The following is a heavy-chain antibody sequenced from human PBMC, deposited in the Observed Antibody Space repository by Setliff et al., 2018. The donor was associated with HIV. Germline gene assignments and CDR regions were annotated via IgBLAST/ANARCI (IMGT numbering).Heavy chain of an antibody. J-gene: IGHJ3*02. D-gene: IGHD1-26*01. V-gene: IGHV4-34*01. CDR1: GGSFSGYS. Sequence: SETLSLTCAVYGGSFSGYSWIWIRQPPGKGLEWIGEINHSGSANYNPSLKSRVTISLDTSRNQFSLKLTSVTAADTAVYFCARVVPREVAPGGFDIWGQGTMVTVSS. CDR2: INHSGSA. CDR3: ARVVPREVAPGGFDI.